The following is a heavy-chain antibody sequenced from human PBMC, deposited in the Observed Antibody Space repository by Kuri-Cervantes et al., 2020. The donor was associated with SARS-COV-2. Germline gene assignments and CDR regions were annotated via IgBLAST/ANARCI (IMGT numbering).Heavy chain of an antibody. CDR1: GFTFSESY. D-gene: IGHD4-17*01. V-gene: IGHV3-11*04. CDR2: IGGGGVTI. CDR3: AKICRRATVTTLDFDL. Sequence: GESLKISCEASGFTFSESYMSWIRQAPGKGLEWLSYIGGGGVTIDYADSVKGRFTISRDNSKNTLYLQMNSLRAEDTAVYYCAKICRRATVTTLDFDLWGRGTLVTVSS. J-gene: IGHJ2*01.